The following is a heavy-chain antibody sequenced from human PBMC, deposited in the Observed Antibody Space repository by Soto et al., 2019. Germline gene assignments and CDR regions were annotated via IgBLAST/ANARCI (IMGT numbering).Heavy chain of an antibody. CDR2: INHNSGGT. CDR3: ARGDVRVVASFDP. Sequence: QVQLVQSGAEVKKPGASVKVSCKASGYTFTDYYIHWVRQAPGQGLEWTGWINHNSGGTNYAQKFQGRVTMTRDTSISTAYMELSRLISDDTAVYYCARGDVRVVASFDPWGQGALVTVSS. J-gene: IGHJ5*02. D-gene: IGHD2-15*01. CDR1: GYTFTDYY. V-gene: IGHV1-2*02.